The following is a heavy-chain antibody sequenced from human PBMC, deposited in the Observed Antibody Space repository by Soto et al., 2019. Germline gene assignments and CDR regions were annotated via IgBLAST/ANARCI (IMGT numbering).Heavy chain of an antibody. Sequence: PLSLTCTVSGGSISSDDYYWSWIRQAPGSGLEWIGYIHSSGSIYYNPSLKSRATMSIDTARNQFSLKVSSVTVADTAVYYCARDLDGLHDDNSGPYPRPGWGQGTLVT. V-gene: IGHV4-30-4*01. CDR1: GGSISSDDYY. CDR2: IHSSGSI. D-gene: IGHD3-22*01. CDR3: ARDLDGLHDDNSGPYPRPG. J-gene: IGHJ1*01.